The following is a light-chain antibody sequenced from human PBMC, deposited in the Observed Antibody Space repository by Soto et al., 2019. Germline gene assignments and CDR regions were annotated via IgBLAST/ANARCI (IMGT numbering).Light chain of an antibody. Sequence: EIVLTQSPATLSLSPGERATLSCRASQSVGSYLAWYQQKPGQAPRLLIYGASDRATGIPARFSGSGSGTDFTLTISSLEPEDFAVYYCQQYGSSPPITFGQGTRLEIK. CDR3: QQYGSSPPIT. V-gene: IGKV3-11*01. CDR2: GAS. CDR1: QSVGSY. J-gene: IGKJ5*01.